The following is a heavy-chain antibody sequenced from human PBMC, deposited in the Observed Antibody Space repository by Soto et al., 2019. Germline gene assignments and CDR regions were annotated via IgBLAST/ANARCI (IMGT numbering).Heavy chain of an antibody. Sequence: ASVKVSCKASGYTFTSYGINWVRQAPGQGLEWMGWISAYNANTHYAQKLQGRVTMTTDTSTSTAYMELRSLRSDDTAVYYCATLPPRIVVVVLPIPSWGQGTLVTVSS. CDR2: ISAYNANT. J-gene: IGHJ4*02. D-gene: IGHD2-15*01. CDR1: GYTFTSYG. V-gene: IGHV1-18*01. CDR3: ATLPPRIVVVVLPIPS.